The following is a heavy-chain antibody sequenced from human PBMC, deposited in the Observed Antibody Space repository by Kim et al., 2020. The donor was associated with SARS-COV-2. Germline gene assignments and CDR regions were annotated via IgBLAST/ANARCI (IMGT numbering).Heavy chain of an antibody. CDR3: ARASSSWPENYYYYGMYV. D-gene: IGHD6-13*01. J-gene: IGHJ6*01. CDR2: IYHSGST. V-gene: IGHV4-4*02. Sequence: SETLSLTCAVSGGSISSSNWWSWVRQPPGKGLEWIGEIYHSGSTNYNPYLKTRVTITVNTSKNQFSLKLSSVTAADTAVYYCARASSSWPENYYYYGMYV. CDR1: GGSISSSNW.